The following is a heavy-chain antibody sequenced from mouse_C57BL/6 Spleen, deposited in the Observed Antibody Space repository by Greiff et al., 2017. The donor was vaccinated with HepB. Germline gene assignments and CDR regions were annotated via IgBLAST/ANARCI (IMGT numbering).Heavy chain of an antibody. D-gene: IGHD1-1*01. J-gene: IGHJ2*01. Sequence: VKLVESGPELVKPGASVKLSCKASGYTFTSYDINWVKQRPGQGLEWIGWIYPRDGSTKYNEKFKGKATLTVDTSSSTAYMELHSLTSEDSAVYFCARSLITTVVAGFDYWGQGTTLTVSS. CDR1: GYTFTSYD. CDR2: IYPRDGST. V-gene: IGHV1-85*01. CDR3: ARSLITTVVAGFDY.